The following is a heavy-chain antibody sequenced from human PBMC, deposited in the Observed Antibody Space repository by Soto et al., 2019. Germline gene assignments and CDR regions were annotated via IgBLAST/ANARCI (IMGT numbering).Heavy chain of an antibody. CDR3: ARAAYCGGDCYRGTDAFDI. CDR1: GFTFSSYA. Sequence: QVQLVESGGGVVQPGRSLRLSYAASGFTFSSYAMHWVRQAPGKGLEWVAVISYDGSNKYYADSVKGRFTIPRDNSKNTLYLQMNSLRAEDTAVYYCARAAYCGGDCYRGTDAFDIWGQGTMVTVSS. J-gene: IGHJ3*02. V-gene: IGHV3-30-3*01. CDR2: ISYDGSNK. D-gene: IGHD2-21*02.